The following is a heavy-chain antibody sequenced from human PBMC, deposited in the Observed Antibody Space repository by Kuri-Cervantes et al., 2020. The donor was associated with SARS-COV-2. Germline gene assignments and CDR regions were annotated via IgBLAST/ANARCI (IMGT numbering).Heavy chain of an antibody. V-gene: IGHV3-7*05. CDR3: SRTLVD. D-gene: IGHD2-2*01. CDR2: ISPDGNEK. Sequence: GESLKISCAASGFPFSNSWMDWVRQAQGGRLEWVANISPDGNEKYYLDTVKGRFSVSRDNAQNSLYLQMNNLGAEDTALYYCSRTLVDWGQGALFTVSS. J-gene: IGHJ4*02. CDR1: GFPFSNSW.